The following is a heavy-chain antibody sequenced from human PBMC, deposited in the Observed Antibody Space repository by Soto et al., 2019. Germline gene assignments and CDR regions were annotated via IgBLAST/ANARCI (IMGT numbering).Heavy chain of an antibody. D-gene: IGHD2-2*01. V-gene: IGHV6-1*01. Sequence: SQTLSLTCAISGDSVSSGSATCNWLRQSPSRGLEWLGRTFYRSTWYYDYTPSVKGRITIKPDTSENQFSMQLYSVTPDDTAVYFCARGVPATGFDFWGQGALVTVSS. J-gene: IGHJ4*02. CDR2: TFYRSTWYY. CDR1: GDSVSSGSAT. CDR3: ARGVPATGFDF.